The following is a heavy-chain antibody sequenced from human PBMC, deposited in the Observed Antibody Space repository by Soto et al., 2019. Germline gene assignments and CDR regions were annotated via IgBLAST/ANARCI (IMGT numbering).Heavy chain of an antibody. V-gene: IGHV4-34*01. CDR1: GGSFSGYY. Sequence: LSLTCAVYGGSFSGYYWSWIRQPPGKGLEWIGEVNHSGSTNYNPSLKSRVTISVDTSKNQFSLKLSSVTAADTAVYYCARGWSGLVIIRFDPWGQGTLVTVSS. J-gene: IGHJ5*02. CDR3: ARGWSGLVIIRFDP. CDR2: VNHSGST. D-gene: IGHD3-9*01.